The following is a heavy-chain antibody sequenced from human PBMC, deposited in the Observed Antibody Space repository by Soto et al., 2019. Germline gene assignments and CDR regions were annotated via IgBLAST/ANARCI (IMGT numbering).Heavy chain of an antibody. CDR2: IIPIFSSR. D-gene: IGHD3-16*01. V-gene: IGHV1-69*01. CDR3: ARGETYLGV. CDR1: RDTFNKYA. Sequence: QVQLVQSGAEVKKPGSSVKVSCKTSRDTFNKYAFNWVRQAPGQGLEWMGWIIPIFSSRNYAEKFQGRVTIAADESTSTAYMELRSLRFEDTAVSYCARGETYLGVWGQGTTVTVSS. J-gene: IGHJ6*02.